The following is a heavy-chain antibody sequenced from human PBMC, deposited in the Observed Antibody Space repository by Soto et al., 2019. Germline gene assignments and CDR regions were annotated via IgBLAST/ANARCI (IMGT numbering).Heavy chain of an antibody. CDR2: IIPSSGAA. J-gene: IGHJ4*02. CDR3: ARDMARTVAPYFDL. CDR1: GGTFSNYV. Sequence: QVQLVQSGAEVKKPGSSVKVSCKASGGTFSNYVVNWVRQAPGQGLEWMGRIIPSSGAANYAQKLQGRVTITADKSTSTSYMEMSSLRSEDTAVYYCARDMARTVAPYFDLWGQGTLVTVSS. V-gene: IGHV1-69*06. D-gene: IGHD5-12*01.